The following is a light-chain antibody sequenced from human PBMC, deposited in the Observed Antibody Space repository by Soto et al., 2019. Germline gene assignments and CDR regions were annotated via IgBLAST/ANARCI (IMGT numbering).Light chain of an antibody. CDR2: SAS. V-gene: IGKV3-15*01. CDR1: QSISTE. CDR3: QQGHNWPLT. Sequence: EIVMTQSPATLSVSPGERATLSCRASQSISTELAWYQQKPGQPPRLLIYSASTRATGVPARFTGSGSASKFTLTIRGLQSEDFSVYYCQQGHNWPLTFGQGTRLEI. J-gene: IGKJ2*01.